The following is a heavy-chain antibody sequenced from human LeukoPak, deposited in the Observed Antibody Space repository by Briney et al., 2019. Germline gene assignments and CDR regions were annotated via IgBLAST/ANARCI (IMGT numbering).Heavy chain of an antibody. CDR3: ARGRRVIAVAGTEGVYYYYGMDV. D-gene: IGHD6-19*01. CDR2: ISYDGSNK. CDR1: GFTFSSYA. V-gene: IGHV3-30*04. J-gene: IGHJ6*04. Sequence: PGGSLRLSCAASGFTFSSYAMHWVRQAPGKGLEWVAVISYDGSNKYYADSVKGRFTISRDNSKNTLYLQMNSLRAEDTAVYYCARGRRVIAVAGTEGVYYYYGMDVWGKGTTVTVSS.